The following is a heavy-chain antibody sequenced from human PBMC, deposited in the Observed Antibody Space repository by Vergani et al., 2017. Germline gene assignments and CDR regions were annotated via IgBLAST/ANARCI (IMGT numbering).Heavy chain of an antibody. CDR2: ISYDGSNK. CDR3: AKFKSFGIGIATRPIDC. J-gene: IGHJ4*02. V-gene: IGHV3-30*18. D-gene: IGHD6-6*01. CDR1: GFTFSSYV. Sequence: QVQLVESGGGVVQPGRSLRLSCVASGFTFSSYVMHWVREAPGKGLEWVAVISYDGSNKYYADSVTGRFTISRDNSKNTLYLQMNSRRAEETAVYYCAKFKSFGIGIATRPIDCWSQGTLVTVSS.